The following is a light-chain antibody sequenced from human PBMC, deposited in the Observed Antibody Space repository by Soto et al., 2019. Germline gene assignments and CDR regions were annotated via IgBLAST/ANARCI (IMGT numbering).Light chain of an antibody. CDR2: KAS. CDR1: QSINTW. Sequence: DIQMTPSPSTLSASVGDRVIITCRASQSINTWLAWFQQKPGKAPKVLIYKASTLESGVPSRFRVSGSGTEFTLTISSLEPDDFATYYCQQYKRYPLTFGGGTKVEIK. J-gene: IGKJ4*01. CDR3: QQYKRYPLT. V-gene: IGKV1-5*03.